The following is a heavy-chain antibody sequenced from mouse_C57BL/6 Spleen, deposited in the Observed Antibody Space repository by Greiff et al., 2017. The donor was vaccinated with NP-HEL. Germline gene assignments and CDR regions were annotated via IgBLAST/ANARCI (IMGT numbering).Heavy chain of an antibody. CDR1: GYTFTSYG. J-gene: IGHJ4*01. V-gene: IGHV1-81*01. D-gene: IGHD3-2*02. Sequence: QVQLQQSGAELARPGASVKLSCNASGYTFTSYGISWVKQRTGQGLEWIGEIYPRSGNTYYNEKFKGKATLTADKSSSTAYMELRSLTSEDSAVYFCARGQLRLRDYAMDYWGQGTSVTVSS. CDR2: IYPRSGNT. CDR3: ARGQLRLRDYAMDY.